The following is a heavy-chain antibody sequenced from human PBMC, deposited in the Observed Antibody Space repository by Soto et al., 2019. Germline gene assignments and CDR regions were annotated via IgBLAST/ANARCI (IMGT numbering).Heavy chain of an antibody. CDR3: AREELDYDFWSGRGYGMDV. V-gene: IGHV4-31*03. CDR2: IYYSGST. CDR1: GGSISSGGYY. Sequence: LSLTCTVSGGSISSGGYYWSWIRQHPGKGLEWIGYIYYSGSTYYNPSLKSRVTISVDTSKNQFSLKLSSVTAADTAVYYCAREELDYDFWSGRGYGMDVWGQGTTVTVSS. D-gene: IGHD3-3*01. J-gene: IGHJ6*02.